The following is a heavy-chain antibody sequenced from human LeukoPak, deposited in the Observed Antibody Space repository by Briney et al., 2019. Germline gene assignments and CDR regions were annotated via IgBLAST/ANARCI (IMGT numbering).Heavy chain of an antibody. J-gene: IGHJ4*02. D-gene: IGHD6-13*01. V-gene: IGHV4-39*01. CDR2: IYYSGST. CDR3: ARSSSSWLYFDY. Sequence: SETLSLTCTVSGGSISSSSYYWGWIRQPPGKGLEWIGSIYYSGSTYYNPSLKSRVTISVDTSKTQCSLKLSSVTAADTAVYYCARSSSSWLYFDYWGQGTLVTVSS. CDR1: GGSISSSSYY.